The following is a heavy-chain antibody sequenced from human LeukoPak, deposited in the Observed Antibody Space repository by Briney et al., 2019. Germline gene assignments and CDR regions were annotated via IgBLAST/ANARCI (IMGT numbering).Heavy chain of an antibody. J-gene: IGHJ4*02. CDR2: IKSKTDGGTT. Sequence: GGSLRLSCAASGFTFSNAWMAWVRQAPGKGLEWVGRIKSKTDGGTTDYAAPVKGRFTISRDDSKNTLYLHMNSLKIEDTAVYYCTSRDPGETGADYWGQGTLVTVSS. CDR3: TSRDPGETGADY. V-gene: IGHV3-15*01. CDR1: GFTFSNAW. D-gene: IGHD1-1*01.